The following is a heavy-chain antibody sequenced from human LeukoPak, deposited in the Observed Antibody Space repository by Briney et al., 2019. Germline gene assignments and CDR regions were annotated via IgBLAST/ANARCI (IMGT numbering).Heavy chain of an antibody. Sequence: GRSLRLSCVTSGFTFSHYGMHWVRQLPGKGLEWVAAISFDAEGDYHVDSVKGRFTISRDNSKNTLYLQMNSLRAEDTAVYYCAKKSGGSGSYYGDYWGQGILVTVSS. J-gene: IGHJ4*02. CDR3: AKKSGGSGSYYGDY. D-gene: IGHD3-10*01. CDR1: GFTFSHYG. CDR2: ISFDAEGD. V-gene: IGHV3-30*18.